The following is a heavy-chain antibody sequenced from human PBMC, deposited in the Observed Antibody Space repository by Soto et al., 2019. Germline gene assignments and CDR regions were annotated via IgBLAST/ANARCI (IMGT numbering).Heavy chain of an antibody. V-gene: IGHV3-74*01. Sequence: PGGSLRLSCAASGFTLSKYWMHWVRQAPGQGLVWVSRINSDGTSTGYADSVKGQFTISRDNAKNTLYLQMNSLRVEDTAVYYCARDPIGYYYDNRGYHDYWGQGTPVTVSS. CDR1: GFTLSKYW. CDR2: INSDGTST. CDR3: ARDPIGYYYDNRGYHDY. D-gene: IGHD3-22*01. J-gene: IGHJ4*02.